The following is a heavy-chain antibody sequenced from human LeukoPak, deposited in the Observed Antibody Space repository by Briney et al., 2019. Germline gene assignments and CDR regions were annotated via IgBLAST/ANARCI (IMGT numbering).Heavy chain of an antibody. J-gene: IGHJ4*02. CDR1: GFTFSNYA. V-gene: IGHV3-23*01. Sequence: PGGSLRLSCAASGFTFSNYAMSWVRQAPGKGLEWVSAISGSGGSTYYADSVKGRFTISRDNSKNTLYLQMNSLRAEDTAVYYCAKARWIDYDSSGYLDYWGQGTLVTVSS. D-gene: IGHD3-22*01. CDR3: AKARWIDYDSSGYLDY. CDR2: ISGSGGST.